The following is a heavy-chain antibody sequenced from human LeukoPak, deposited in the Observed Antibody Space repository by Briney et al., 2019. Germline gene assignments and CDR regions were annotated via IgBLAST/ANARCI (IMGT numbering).Heavy chain of an antibody. CDR3: ARGFDRGDAFDI. D-gene: IGHD3-9*01. J-gene: IGHJ3*02. Sequence: GGSLRLSCAASGFTFSSYDMHWVRQATGKGLEWVSAIGTAGDTYYPGSVKGRFTISRENAKNSLYLQMNSLRAGDAAVYYCARGFDRGDAFDIWGQGTMVTVYS. CDR1: GFTFSSYD. V-gene: IGHV3-13*01. CDR2: IGTAGDT.